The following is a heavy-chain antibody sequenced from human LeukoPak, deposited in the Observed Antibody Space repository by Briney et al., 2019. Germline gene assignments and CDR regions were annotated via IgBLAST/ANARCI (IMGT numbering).Heavy chain of an antibody. CDR3: AKEGRFLEWLTKAIENWFDP. CDR1: GFTFSSYA. Sequence: LSGGSLRLSCAASGFTFSSYAMSWVRQAPGKGLEWVSAISGSGGSTYYADSVKGRFTISRDNSKNTLYLQMNSLRAEDTAVYYCAKEGRFLEWLTKAIENWFDPWGQGTLVTVSS. CDR2: ISGSGGST. J-gene: IGHJ5*02. D-gene: IGHD3-3*01. V-gene: IGHV3-23*01.